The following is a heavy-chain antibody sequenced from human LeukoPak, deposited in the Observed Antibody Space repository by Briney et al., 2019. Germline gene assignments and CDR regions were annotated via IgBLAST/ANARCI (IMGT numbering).Heavy chain of an antibody. J-gene: IGHJ3*02. V-gene: IGHV1-69*04. CDR2: IIPILGIA. D-gene: IGHD3-22*01. CDR1: GGTFSSYA. Sequence: ASVKVSCKASGGTFSSYAISWVRQAPGQGLEWMGRIIPILGIANYAQKFQGRVTITADKSTSTAYMELSSLRSEDTVVYYCARGPGYDSTSDAFDIWGQGTMVTVSS. CDR3: ARGPGYDSTSDAFDI.